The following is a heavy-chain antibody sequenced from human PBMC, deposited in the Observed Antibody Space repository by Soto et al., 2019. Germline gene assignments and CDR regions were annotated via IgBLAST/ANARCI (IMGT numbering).Heavy chain of an antibody. CDR3: ARDRGQLWLDYYYYYMDV. V-gene: IGHV1-18*01. D-gene: IGHD5-18*01. Sequence: QVQLVQSGAEVKKPGASVKVSCKASGYTFTSYGISWVRQAPGQGLEWMGWISAYNGNTNYAQKLQGRVTMTTETTTSTDYMELRSLRSDDTAVYYCARDRGQLWLDYYYYYMDVWGKGTTVTVSS. CDR2: ISAYNGNT. CDR1: GYTFTSYG. J-gene: IGHJ6*03.